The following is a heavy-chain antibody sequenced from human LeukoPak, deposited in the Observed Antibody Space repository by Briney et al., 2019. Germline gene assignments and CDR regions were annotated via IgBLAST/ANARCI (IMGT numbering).Heavy chain of an antibody. J-gene: IGHJ4*02. D-gene: IGHD6-13*01. Sequence: GESLKISCKGSGYSFTSYWIGWVRQMPGKGLEWMGIIYPGDSDTRYSPSFQRQVTISADKSISTAYLQWSSLKASDTAMYYCARLLRNIAAAVYFFDYWGQGTLVTVSS. CDR2: IYPGDSDT. CDR3: ARLLRNIAAAVYFFDY. CDR1: GYSFTSYW. V-gene: IGHV5-51*01.